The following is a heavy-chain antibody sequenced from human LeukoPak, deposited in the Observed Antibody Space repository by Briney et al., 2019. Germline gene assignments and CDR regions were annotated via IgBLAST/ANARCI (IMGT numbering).Heavy chain of an antibody. CDR1: GGSISSYY. CDR2: IHYSGST. V-gene: IGHV4-59*08. Sequence: SETLSLTCTVSGGSISSYYWSWIRQPPGKGLEWIGYIHYSGSTNYNPSLKSRVTISVDTSKNQFSLKLSSVTAADTAVYYCARGTKMVRGDNNWFDPWGQGTLVTVSS. D-gene: IGHD3-10*01. J-gene: IGHJ5*02. CDR3: ARGTKMVRGDNNWFDP.